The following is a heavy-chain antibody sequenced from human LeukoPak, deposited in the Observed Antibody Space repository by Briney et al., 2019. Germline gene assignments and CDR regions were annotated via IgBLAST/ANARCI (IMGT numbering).Heavy chain of an antibody. CDR2: ISGSGDST. Sequence: GGSLRLSCAASGFTFSFYAMSWVRQAPGKGLEWVSGISGSGDSTYYADSVKGRFTISRDNSKNTLYLQMNSLRAEDTAVYYCAKKAAVGGFLGGGLDYWGQGTLVIVSS. V-gene: IGHV3-23*01. CDR3: AKKAAVGGFLGGGLDY. CDR1: GFTFSFYA. D-gene: IGHD3-16*01. J-gene: IGHJ4*02.